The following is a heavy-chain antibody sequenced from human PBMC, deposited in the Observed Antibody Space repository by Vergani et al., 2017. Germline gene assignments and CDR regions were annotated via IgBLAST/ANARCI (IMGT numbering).Heavy chain of an antibody. J-gene: IGHJ4*02. CDR2: IYYSGST. CDR1: GGSISSYY. D-gene: IGHD7-27*01. CDR3: ASGPLGYFDY. Sequence: QVQLQESGPGLVKPSETLSLTCTVSGGSISSYYWSWIRQPPGKGLEWIGYIYYSGSTNYNPSLKSRVTISVDTSKNQFSLKLSSVTAADTAVYYCASGPLGYFDYWGQGTLVTVSS. V-gene: IGHV4-59*12.